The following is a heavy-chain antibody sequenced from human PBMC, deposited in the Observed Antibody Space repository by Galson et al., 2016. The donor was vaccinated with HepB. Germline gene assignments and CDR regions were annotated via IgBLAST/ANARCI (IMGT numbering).Heavy chain of an antibody. Sequence: SETLSLTCIVSGDSISRSDFYWGWVRLPPGKGLEWIASISYNGKTFYNPALQSRVTISGETPKNQYSLRLTSATAADTAIYFWARHRAAAFPFDHWGQGTLVTVSS. V-gene: IGHV4-39*01. J-gene: IGHJ4*02. D-gene: IGHD6-13*01. CDR1: GDSISRSDFY. CDR2: ISYNGKT. CDR3: ARHRAAAFPFDH.